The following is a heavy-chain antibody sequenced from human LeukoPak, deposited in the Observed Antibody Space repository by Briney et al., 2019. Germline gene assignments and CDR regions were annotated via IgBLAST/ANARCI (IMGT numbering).Heavy chain of an antibody. V-gene: IGHV3-7*01. Sequence: GGSLRLSCAASGFTFDYYWMTGVRQAPGKGLEGLANIKERGSEKYYVDSVKGRFTISRDNAKNSLYLKMNSLRVEDTAVYYCARGWGERGKCRGGTCNNPQFDYWGRGTLVTVS. D-gene: IGHD2-15*01. J-gene: IGHJ4*02. CDR2: IKERGSEK. CDR1: GFTFDYYW. CDR3: ARGWGERGKCRGGTCNNPQFDY.